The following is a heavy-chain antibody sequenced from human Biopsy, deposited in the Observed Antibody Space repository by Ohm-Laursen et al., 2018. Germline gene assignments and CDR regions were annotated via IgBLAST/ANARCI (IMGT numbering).Heavy chain of an antibody. D-gene: IGHD3-9*01. CDR3: ATKLTGYFHH. Sequence: SSVKVSCKVPGGTFINYGVNWVRQAPGQGLEWLGGNIPILGTGNYAQKFQDRVTVAADTSTSTATMELRSLRSDDMAVYYCATKLTGYFHHWGQGTLVIVSS. CDR2: NIPILGTG. V-gene: IGHV1-69*06. CDR1: GGTFINYG. J-gene: IGHJ1*01.